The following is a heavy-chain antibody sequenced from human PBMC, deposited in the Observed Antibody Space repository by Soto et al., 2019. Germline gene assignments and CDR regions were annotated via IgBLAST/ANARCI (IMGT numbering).Heavy chain of an antibody. V-gene: IGHV4-59*01. J-gene: IGHJ4*02. CDR2: IYYSGST. CDR3: ARGRTVAGLDY. Sequence: QVQLQESGPGLVKPSETLSLTCTVSGGSISSYYWSWIRQPPGKGLEWIGYIYYSGSTNYNPSLKGRVTISVDTSKNQFSLKLSSVPSADTAVYYCARGRTVAGLDYWGQGTLVTVSS. D-gene: IGHD6-19*01. CDR1: GGSISSYY.